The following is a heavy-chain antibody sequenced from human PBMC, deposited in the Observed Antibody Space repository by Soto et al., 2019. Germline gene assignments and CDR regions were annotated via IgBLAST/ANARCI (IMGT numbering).Heavy chain of an antibody. J-gene: IGHJ4*02. CDR1: GFTFGAYS. CDR3: ARDCLTGDPREAFDY. D-gene: IGHD7-27*01. V-gene: IGHV3-21*01. Sequence: EVQLVESGGGLVKPGESLRLSCAASGFTFGAYSLSWVRQAPGKGLEWVSSIDPSTTYIHYADSVEGRFTISRDNAKSSLYLQIIRLRVEDTAVYYCARDCLTGDPREAFDYWGQGTLVTVSS. CDR2: IDPSTTYI.